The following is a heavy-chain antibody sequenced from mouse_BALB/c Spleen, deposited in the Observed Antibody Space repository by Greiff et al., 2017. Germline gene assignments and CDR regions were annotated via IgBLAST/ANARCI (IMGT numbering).Heavy chain of an antibody. J-gene: IGHJ3*01. CDR1: GYTFTSYW. CDR3: AMVAWFAY. D-gene: IGHD1-1*02. V-gene: IGHV1-87*01. CDR2: IYPGDGDT. Sequence: QVQLKQSGAELARPGASVKLSCKASGYTFTSYWMQWVKQRPGQGLEWIGAIYPGDGDTRYTQKFKGKATLTADKSSSTAYMQLSSLASEDSAVYYCAMVAWFAYWGQGTLVTVSA.